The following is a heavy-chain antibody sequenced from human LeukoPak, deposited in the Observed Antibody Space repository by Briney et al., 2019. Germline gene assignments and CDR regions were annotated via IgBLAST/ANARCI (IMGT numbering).Heavy chain of an antibody. Sequence: GASVKVSCKASGYTFTSYGISWVRQAPGQGLEWMGWISAYNGNTNYAQKLQGRVTMTTDTSTSTAYTELRSLRSDDTAVYYCARIISGYSYVNWFDPWGQGTLVTVSS. V-gene: IGHV1-18*01. D-gene: IGHD5-18*01. CDR2: ISAYNGNT. CDR3: ARIISGYSYVNWFDP. J-gene: IGHJ5*02. CDR1: GYTFTSYG.